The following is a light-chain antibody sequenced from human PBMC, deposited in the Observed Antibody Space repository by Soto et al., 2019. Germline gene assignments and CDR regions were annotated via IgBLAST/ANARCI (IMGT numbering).Light chain of an antibody. Sequence: EILVTQSPGTLSLSPGERATLSCRASQSVSRNYLAWYQQKPGQSPRLLIYGASSRATGVPDRFSGSGSGTYFTLTISSLQPDDFATYYCQQYNSYFPLIFGPGTKVDIK. CDR2: GAS. V-gene: IGKV3-20*01. CDR3: QQYNSYFPLI. CDR1: QSVSRNY. J-gene: IGKJ3*01.